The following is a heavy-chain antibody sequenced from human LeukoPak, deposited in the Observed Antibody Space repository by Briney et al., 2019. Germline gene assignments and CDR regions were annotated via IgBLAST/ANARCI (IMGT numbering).Heavy chain of an antibody. CDR3: ARRVRGWEPFDAFDI. V-gene: IGHV4-39*07. D-gene: IGHD1-26*01. J-gene: IGHJ3*02. CDR2: IYYSGST. Sequence: PSETLSLTCTVSGGSISSSSYYWGWIRQPPGKGLEWIGSIYYSGSTYYNPSLKSRVTISVDTSKNQFSLKLSSVTAADTAVYYCARRVRGWEPFDAFDIWGQGTMVTVSS. CDR1: GGSISSSSYY.